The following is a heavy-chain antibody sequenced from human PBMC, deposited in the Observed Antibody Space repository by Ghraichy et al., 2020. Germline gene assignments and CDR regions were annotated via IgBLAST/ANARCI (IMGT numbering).Heavy chain of an antibody. Sequence: PGGSLRLSCAASGFTFSSHWMTWVRQTPGKGLEWVATIEEAGSEDFYADSVRGRFTISRDNAKNSLYLQMHSLRVEDTAVYFCARVVVVATAKENWFDPWGQGTLVTVSS. J-gene: IGHJ5*02. V-gene: IGHV3-7*01. D-gene: IGHD2-21*02. CDR2: IEEAGSED. CDR1: GFTFSSHW. CDR3: ARVVVVATAKENWFDP.